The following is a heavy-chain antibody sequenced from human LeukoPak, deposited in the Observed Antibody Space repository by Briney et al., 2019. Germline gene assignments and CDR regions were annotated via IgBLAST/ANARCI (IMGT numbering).Heavy chain of an antibody. CDR3: GRVLSGSYSWGWGYFDY. V-gene: IGHV3-7*01. CDR1: GFTFSTYS. D-gene: IGHD1-26*01. CDR2: IKQDGSEK. Sequence: GGSLRLSCAASGFTFSTYSMSWVRQAPGKGLEWVANIKQDGSEKYYVDSVKGRFTISRDNAKNTLYLQMNSLRAEETAVYYCGRVLSGSYSWGWGYFDYWGQGTLVTVSS. J-gene: IGHJ4*02.